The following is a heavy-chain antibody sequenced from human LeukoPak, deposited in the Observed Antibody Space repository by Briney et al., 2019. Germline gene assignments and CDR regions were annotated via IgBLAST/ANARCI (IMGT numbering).Heavy chain of an antibody. V-gene: IGHV4-38-2*02. CDR2: IYHSGST. Sequence: KSSETLSLTCTVSGYSISSGYYWGWIRQPPGKGLEWIGSIYHSGSTYYNPSLKSRVTISVDTSKNQFSLKLSSVTAADTAVYYCARDLREVVTPFYYYYYYMDVWGKGTTVTVSS. J-gene: IGHJ6*03. CDR3: ARDLREVVTPFYYYYYYMDV. D-gene: IGHD4-23*01. CDR1: GYSISSGYY.